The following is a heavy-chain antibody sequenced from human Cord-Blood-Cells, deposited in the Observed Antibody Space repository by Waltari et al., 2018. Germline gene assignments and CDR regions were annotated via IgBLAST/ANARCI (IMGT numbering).Heavy chain of an antibody. CDR3: ATVTGELDY. V-gene: IGHV4-34*01. J-gene: IGHJ4*02. CDR1: GRSLSGYY. CDR2: INHSGST. Sequence: QVQLQQWGAGLLKPSETLYLTCPVYGRSLSGYYWSWIRQPPGKGLEWIGEINHSGSTNYNPSLKSRVTTSVDTSKNQFSLKLSSVTAADTAVYYCATVTGELDYWGQGTLVTVSS. D-gene: IGHD7-27*01.